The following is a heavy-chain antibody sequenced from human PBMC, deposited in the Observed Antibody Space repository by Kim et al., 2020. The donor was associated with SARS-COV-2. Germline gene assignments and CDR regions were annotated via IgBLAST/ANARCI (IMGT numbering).Heavy chain of an antibody. D-gene: IGHD6-19*01. V-gene: IGHV5-51*01. Sequence: GESLKISCKGSGYSFTSYWIAWVRQMTGKGLEWMGMIYPGDSDTRYSPSLQGQVTISADKSISTAYLQWSSLKASESAMYYCARKDGSGLYYFDSWGQGTLVTVSS. CDR2: IYPGDSDT. J-gene: IGHJ4*02. CDR1: GYSFTSYW. CDR3: ARKDGSGLYYFDS.